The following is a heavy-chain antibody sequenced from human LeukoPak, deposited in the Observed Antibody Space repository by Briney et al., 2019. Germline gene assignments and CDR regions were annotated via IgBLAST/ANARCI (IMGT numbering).Heavy chain of an antibody. J-gene: IGHJ5*02. CDR2: IYYSGNT. CDR1: GDSISSNTYY. CDR3: ARATGPNWFDP. V-gene: IGHV4-39*01. Sequence: SETLSLTCTVSGDSISSNTYYWGWIRQPPGKGLEWIANIYYSGNTYYNPSLKSRVTISVDTSKTQFSLKLSSMTAADTAVYYCARATGPNWFDPWGQGTLVTVSS.